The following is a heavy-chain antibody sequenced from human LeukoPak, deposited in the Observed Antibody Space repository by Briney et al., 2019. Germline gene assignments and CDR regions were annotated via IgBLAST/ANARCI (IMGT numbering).Heavy chain of an antibody. CDR3: AKGGSSPSYFDY. D-gene: IGHD1-26*01. Sequence: GGSLRLSCEASGFTFSSYAMHWVRQAPGEGLEWVSIISYDAGYKYYADSVKGRFAISRDNSNNTLYLQMDSLRAEDTAVYYCAKGGSSPSYFDYWGQGTLVTVSS. CDR1: GFTFSSYA. CDR2: ISYDAGYK. J-gene: IGHJ4*02. V-gene: IGHV3-30*09.